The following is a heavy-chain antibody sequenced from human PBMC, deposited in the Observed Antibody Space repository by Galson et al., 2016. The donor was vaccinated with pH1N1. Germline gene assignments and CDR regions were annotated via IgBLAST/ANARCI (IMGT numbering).Heavy chain of an antibody. V-gene: IGHV3-9*01. Sequence: SLRLSCAASGFTFDDYAMHWVRQAPGKGLEWVSGISWNSVSIGYADSVKGRFTISRDNAKNSLYLQMNSLRAEDTALYYCAKVGGYLSGPFDYWGQGTLVTVSS. CDR1: GFTFDDYA. D-gene: IGHD5-12*01. CDR2: ISWNSVSI. CDR3: AKVGGYLSGPFDY. J-gene: IGHJ4*02.